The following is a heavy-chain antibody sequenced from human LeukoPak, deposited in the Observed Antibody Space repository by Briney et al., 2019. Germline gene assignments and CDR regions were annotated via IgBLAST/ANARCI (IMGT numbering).Heavy chain of an antibody. Sequence: ASVKVSCKASGGTFSSYAISWVRQAPGQGLEWMGCISAYNGNTNYAQKRQGRVTMTTDTSTSTAYMELRSLRSDDTAVYYCARLPEGIAVAGTGYFDYWGQGTLVTVSS. CDR2: ISAYNGNT. CDR3: ARLPEGIAVAGTGYFDY. CDR1: GGTFSSYA. D-gene: IGHD6-19*01. V-gene: IGHV1-18*01. J-gene: IGHJ4*02.